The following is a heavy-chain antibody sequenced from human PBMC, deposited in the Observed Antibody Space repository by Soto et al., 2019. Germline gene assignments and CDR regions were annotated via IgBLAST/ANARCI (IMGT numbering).Heavy chain of an antibody. CDR3: ASLAEMATIYDY. V-gene: IGHV3-21*01. J-gene: IGHJ4*02. D-gene: IGHD5-12*01. Sequence: GGSLRLSCAASGFTFSSYSMNWVRQAPGKGLEWVSSISSSSYIYYADSVKGRFTISRDNAKNSLYLQMNSLRAEDTAVYYCASLAEMATIYDYWGQGTLVTVSS. CDR2: ISSSSYI. CDR1: GFTFSSYS.